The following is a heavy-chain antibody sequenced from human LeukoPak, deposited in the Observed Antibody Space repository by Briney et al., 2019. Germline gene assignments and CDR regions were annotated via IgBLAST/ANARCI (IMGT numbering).Heavy chain of an antibody. CDR3: ARGPTVLRYFDWLFYFDY. J-gene: IGHJ4*02. CDR1: GFTFSSYS. Sequence: GGSLRLSCAASGFTFSSYSMNWVRQAPGKGLEWVSSISSSSGYIYYADSVKGRFTISRDNAKNSLYLQMNSLRAEDTAVYYCARGPTVLRYFDWLFYFDYWGQGTLVTVSS. CDR2: ISSSSGYI. D-gene: IGHD3-9*01. V-gene: IGHV3-21*01.